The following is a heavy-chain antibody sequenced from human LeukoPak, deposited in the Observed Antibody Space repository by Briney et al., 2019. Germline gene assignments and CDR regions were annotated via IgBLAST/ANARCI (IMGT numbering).Heavy chain of an antibody. V-gene: IGHV1-2*02. CDR1: VYTFTAYY. CDR2: INTNSGGT. Sequence: GASVTLSCTASVYTFTAYYMHWVRQAPGQGLERMGWINTNSGGTNYAQKFQGRVTMTRDTSISTGYMELSRLRSGDTAVYYCARDQDIWWTYGRDYWGQGTLVTVSS. J-gene: IGHJ4*02. CDR3: ARDQDIWWTYGRDY. D-gene: IGHD3-16*01.